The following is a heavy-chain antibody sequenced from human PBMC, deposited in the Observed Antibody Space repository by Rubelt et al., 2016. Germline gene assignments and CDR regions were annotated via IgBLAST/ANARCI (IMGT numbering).Heavy chain of an antibody. CDR2: INPNSGGT. CDR1: GYTFTGYY. J-gene: IGHJ4*02. V-gene: IGHV1-2*06. CDR3: AREVATTTPS. Sequence: QVQLVQSGAEVKKPGASVKVSCKASGYTFTGYYMHWVRQAPGQGLEWMGRINPNSGGTNYAKKLQGRVTMTTDTSTRTAYMELRSLRSDDTAVYYCAREVATTTPSWGQGTLVTVSS. D-gene: IGHD5-12*01.